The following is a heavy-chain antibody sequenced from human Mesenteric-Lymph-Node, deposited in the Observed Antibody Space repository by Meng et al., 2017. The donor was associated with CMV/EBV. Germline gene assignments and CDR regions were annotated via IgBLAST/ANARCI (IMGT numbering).Heavy chain of an antibody. CDR3: AKDHDVVTAKDYFYAMDV. Sequence: GESLKISCEASGFIITNNYMSWVRQAPGKGLEWVSVIYDDGSTKYADSVKGRFIISRDNSKNTLYLQMNSLRAEDTAVYFCAKDHDVVTAKDYFYAMDVWGQGTTVTVSS. CDR1: GFIITNNY. V-gene: IGHV3-53*05. CDR2: IYDDGST. J-gene: IGHJ6*02. D-gene: IGHD2-21*02.